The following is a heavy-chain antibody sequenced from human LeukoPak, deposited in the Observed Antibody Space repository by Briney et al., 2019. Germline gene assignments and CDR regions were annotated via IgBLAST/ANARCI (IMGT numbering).Heavy chain of an antibody. Sequence: SEPLSLTCTVSGGSMNNGDYYWSWIRQPPGKGLEWIAYIYDDGSTFYNPSLKSRVTISIDTSKNQFSLNLRSVTAADTAVYYCVRLTGSGEVFDYWGQGTLVTVSS. V-gene: IGHV4-30-4*01. D-gene: IGHD2-15*01. CDR3: VRLTGSGEVFDY. J-gene: IGHJ4*02. CDR1: GGSMNNGDYY. CDR2: IYDDGST.